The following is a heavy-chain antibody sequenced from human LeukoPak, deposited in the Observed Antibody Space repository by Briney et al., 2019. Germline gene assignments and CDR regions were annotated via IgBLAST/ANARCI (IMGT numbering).Heavy chain of an antibody. J-gene: IGHJ4*02. Sequence: GGSLRPSCAASGFTFSSTWMSWVRQAPGKGLEWVGRIKRNIDGGTTDYAAPVNGRFTISRDDSKNTLYLQMNSLKTEDTAVYYCVTGLGRTDHDYWGQGTLVTVSS. CDR1: GFTFSSTW. D-gene: IGHD1/OR15-1a*01. CDR3: VTGLGRTDHDY. V-gene: IGHV3-15*01. CDR2: IKRNIDGGTT.